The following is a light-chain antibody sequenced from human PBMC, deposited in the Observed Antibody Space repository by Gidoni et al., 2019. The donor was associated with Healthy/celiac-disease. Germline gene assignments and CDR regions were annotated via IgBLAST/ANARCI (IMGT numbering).Light chain of an antibody. CDR3: QQYNNGYT. CDR2: GAS. V-gene: IGKV3-15*01. J-gene: IGKJ2*01. Sequence: EIVMTQSPATLSVSPGERATLSCRASQSVSSNLAWYQQKPGQAPRLLIYGASTRATGIPARFSGSGSGTEFTLTISSLQSEDFAVYYCQQYNNGYTFGQXTKLEIK. CDR1: QSVSSN.